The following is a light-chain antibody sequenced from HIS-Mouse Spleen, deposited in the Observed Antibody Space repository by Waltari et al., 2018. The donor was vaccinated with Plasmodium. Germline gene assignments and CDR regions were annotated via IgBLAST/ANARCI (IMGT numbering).Light chain of an antibody. J-gene: IGLJ1*01. CDR2: EVI. Sequence: QSALTQPASVSGSPGQSITISCTGTSSDVGGYKYVSWYQQHPGKAPKFMIDEVINRPSWVSNRFSGSKSGNTASLTISGLQAEDEADYYCSSYTSSSILYVFGTGTKVTVL. CDR3: SSYTSSSILYV. V-gene: IGLV2-14*01. CDR1: SSDVGGYKY.